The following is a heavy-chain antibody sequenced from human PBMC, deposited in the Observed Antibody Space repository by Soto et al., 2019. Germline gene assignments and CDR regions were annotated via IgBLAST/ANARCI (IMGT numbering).Heavy chain of an antibody. D-gene: IGHD3-9*01. V-gene: IGHV4-34*01. J-gene: IGHJ6*04. Sequence: SETLSLPCAVYGWSFSGYYWRWIRQAPGKGLAWIGEINHSGSTSYNPSLTSRVTISVDTSKNHLSLKLSSVTAADTAVYYCARMRRVYILTAPDYYYGMNVWGKGTTVTVSS. CDR1: GWSFSGYY. CDR2: INHSGST. CDR3: ARMRRVYILTAPDYYYGMNV.